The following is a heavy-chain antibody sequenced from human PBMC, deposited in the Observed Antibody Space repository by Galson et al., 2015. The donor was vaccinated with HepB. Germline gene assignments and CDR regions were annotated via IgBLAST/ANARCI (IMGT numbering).Heavy chain of an antibody. J-gene: IGHJ1*01. CDR3: AKEGDRDYYDSSGYDWAEYFQH. V-gene: IGHV3-23*01. CDR1: GFTFSSYA. CDR2: ISGSGGST. D-gene: IGHD3-22*01. Sequence: SLRLSCAASGFTFSSYAMSWVRQAPGKGLEWVSAISGSGGSTYYADSVKGRFTISRDNSKNTLYLQMNSLRAEDTAVYYCAKEGDRDYYDSSGYDWAEYFQHWGQGTLVTVSS.